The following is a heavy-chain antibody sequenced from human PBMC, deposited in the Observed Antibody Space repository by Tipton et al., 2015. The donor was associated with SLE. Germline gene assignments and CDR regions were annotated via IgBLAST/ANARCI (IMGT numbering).Heavy chain of an antibody. CDR1: GGSISSGDFH. CDR2: IYNDGAS. V-gene: IGHV4-31*03. D-gene: IGHD3-10*01. Sequence: TLSLTCTVSGGSISSGDFHWSWIRQFPGKGLEWIGYIYNDGASYYNPSLHSRMTLSLDTSANQFSLNLRSVTAADTAFYYCARLHPYGSGGLDADNGRDYWGQGTLVTVSS. J-gene: IGHJ4*01. CDR3: ARLHPYGSGGLDADNGRDY.